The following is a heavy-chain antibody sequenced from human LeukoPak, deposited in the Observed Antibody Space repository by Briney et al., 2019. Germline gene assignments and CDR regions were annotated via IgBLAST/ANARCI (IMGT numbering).Heavy chain of an antibody. J-gene: IGHJ3*02. D-gene: IGHD4-17*01. V-gene: IGHV1-69*01. CDR2: IIPIFGTA. CDR1: GGTFSSYA. Sequence: SVKVSCKASGGTFSSYAISWVRQAPGQGLEWMGGIIPIFGTANYAQKFQGRDTITADESTSTAYMEPSSLRSEDTAVYYCARGSGYTTVRDAFDIWGQGTMVTVSS. CDR3: ARGSGYTTVRDAFDI.